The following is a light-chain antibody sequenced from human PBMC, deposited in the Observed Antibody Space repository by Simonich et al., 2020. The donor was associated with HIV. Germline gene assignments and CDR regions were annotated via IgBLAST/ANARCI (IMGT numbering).Light chain of an antibody. CDR1: QSISNW. J-gene: IGKJ1*01. CDR2: KAS. Sequence: DIQMTQSPSTLSASVGDRVTITCRASQSISNWLAWYKQKPWKAPKVLIYKASSLESGGPSRFSGSGSGTEFTLTISSLQPDDFATYFCQQYSNYSRTFGQGTKVDIK. CDR3: QQYSNYSRT. V-gene: IGKV1-5*03.